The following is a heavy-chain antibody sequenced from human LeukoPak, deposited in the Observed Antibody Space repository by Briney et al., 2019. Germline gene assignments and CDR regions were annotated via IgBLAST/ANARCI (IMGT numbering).Heavy chain of an antibody. CDR2: ISYDGSYK. CDR3: ARVYSSGWHTIDY. V-gene: IGHV3-30*03. Sequence: GGSLRLSCAASGFTFSSYAMSWVRQAPGKGLEWVAVISYDGSYKYYADSVKGRFTISRDNSKNTLYVQMNSLRVEDTALYHCARVYSSGWHTIDYWGQGTLVTVSS. CDR1: GFTFSSYA. J-gene: IGHJ4*02. D-gene: IGHD6-19*01.